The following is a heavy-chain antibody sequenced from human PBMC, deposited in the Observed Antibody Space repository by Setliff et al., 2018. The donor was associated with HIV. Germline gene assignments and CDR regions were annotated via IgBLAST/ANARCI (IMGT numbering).Heavy chain of an antibody. V-gene: IGHV7-4-1*02. CDR3: TRGLGAVVPYYGMDV. J-gene: IGHJ6*02. CDR2: INTNTGSP. CDR1: GYTFTKYA. Sequence: GASVKVSCKASGYTFTKYAMSWVRQAPGQGLEWVGWINTNTGSPTYAQGLTGRFVFSLDTSVNTAYLQMNSLRAEDTAVYYCTRGLGAVVPYYGMDVWGQGTTVTVSS. D-gene: IGHD2-15*01.